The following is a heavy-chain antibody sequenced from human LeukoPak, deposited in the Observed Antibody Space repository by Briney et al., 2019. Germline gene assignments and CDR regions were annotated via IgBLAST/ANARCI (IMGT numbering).Heavy chain of an antibody. J-gene: IGHJ4*02. Sequence: ASVKVSCKVSGYTLTELSMHWVRQAPGKGLEWMGGFDPEDGETIYAQKFQGRVTMTEDASTDTAYMELSSLRSEDTAVYYCARAVLGYSSSWYVEGPYYFDYWGQGTLVTVSS. CDR1: GYTLTELS. CDR3: ARAVLGYSSSWYVEGPYYFDY. D-gene: IGHD6-13*01. V-gene: IGHV1-24*01. CDR2: FDPEDGET.